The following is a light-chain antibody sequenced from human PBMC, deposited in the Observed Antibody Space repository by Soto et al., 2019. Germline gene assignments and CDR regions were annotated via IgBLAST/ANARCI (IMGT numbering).Light chain of an antibody. CDR1: SSDVGGYNY. J-gene: IGLJ1*01. V-gene: IGLV2-14*01. Sequence: QSALTQPASVSGSPGQSITISCTGTSSDVGGYNYVSWYQQHPGKAPKLMIYEVSNRPSGVSNRFCGSKSGNTASLTISGLQAEDEADYYCSSYTSSSTDVFGTGTKLTVL. CDR2: EVS. CDR3: SSYTSSSTDV.